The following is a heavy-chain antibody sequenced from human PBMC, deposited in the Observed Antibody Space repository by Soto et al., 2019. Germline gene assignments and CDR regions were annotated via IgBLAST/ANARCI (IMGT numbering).Heavy chain of an antibody. V-gene: IGHV1-18*01. CDR2: ISAYNGNT. CDR3: ARALAAAGWFDP. CDR1: GYTFSAYT. J-gene: IGHJ5*02. D-gene: IGHD6-13*01. Sequence: ASVKVSCKATGYTFSAYTMNWVRQAPGQSLEWMGWISAYNGNTNYAQKLQGRVTMTTDTSTSTAYMELRSLRSDDTAVYYCARALAAAGWFDPWGQGTLVTVSS.